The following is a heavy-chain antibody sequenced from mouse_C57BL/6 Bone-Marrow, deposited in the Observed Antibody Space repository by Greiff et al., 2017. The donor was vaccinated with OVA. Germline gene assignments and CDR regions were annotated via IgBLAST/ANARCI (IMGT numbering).Heavy chain of an antibody. J-gene: IGHJ4*01. D-gene: IGHD1-1*01. CDR3: AREVYYYGSSPYAMDY. CDR2: IDPSDSYT. V-gene: IGHV1-69*01. CDR1: GYTFTSYW. Sequence: QVQLQQPGAELVMPGASVKLSCKASGYTFTSYWMHWVKQRPGQGLEWIGEIDPSDSYTNYNQKFKGKSTLTVDKSSSTAYMQLSSLTSEDSAVYYCAREVYYYGSSPYAMDYWGQGTSVTVSS.